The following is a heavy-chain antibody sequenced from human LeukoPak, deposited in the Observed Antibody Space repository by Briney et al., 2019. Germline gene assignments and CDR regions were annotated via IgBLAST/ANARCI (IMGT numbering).Heavy chain of an antibody. CDR2: VTATGTDT. J-gene: IGHJ1*01. V-gene: IGHV3-23*01. CDR3: AKVLAARRYEYFQY. Sequence: GRSLRLSCAASTFTFSNYAMSWVRQAPGKGLEWVSTVTATGTDTYYAYSVRGRFTISRDNSKDTLYMQMNSLRAEDTAIYYCAKVLAARRYEYFQYWGQGTLVTVSS. D-gene: IGHD6-6*01. CDR1: TFTFSNYA.